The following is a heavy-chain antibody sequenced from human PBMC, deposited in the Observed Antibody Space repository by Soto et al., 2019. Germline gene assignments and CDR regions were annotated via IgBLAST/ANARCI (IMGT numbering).Heavy chain of an antibody. CDR1: GGSISSGGYY. J-gene: IGHJ6*02. V-gene: IGHV4-31*03. CDR2: IYYSGST. Sequence: SETLSLTCTVSGGSISSGGYYWSWIRQHPGKGLEWIGYIYYSGSTYYNPSLKSRVTISVDTSKNQFSLKLSSVTAADTAVYYCAREVTGYSYGMDVWGQGTTVTVSS. CDR3: AREVTGYSYGMDV. D-gene: IGHD5-18*01.